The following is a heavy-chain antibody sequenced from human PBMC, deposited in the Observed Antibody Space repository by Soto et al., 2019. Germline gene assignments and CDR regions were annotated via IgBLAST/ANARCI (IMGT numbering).Heavy chain of an antibody. V-gene: IGHV3-30-3*01. Sequence: VQLVESGGGVVQPGRSLRLSCAASGFSFSSYAMHWVRQAPGKGLECVAVISYDGSNKYYADSVKGLFTISRDNSKNTPYLQMNSLRAEDTAVYYCARAPYYYDSRGYYWGSAHYFDYWGQGTLVTVSS. CDR3: ARAPYYYDSRGYYWGSAHYFDY. D-gene: IGHD3-22*01. CDR1: GFSFSSYA. CDR2: ISYDGSNK. J-gene: IGHJ4*02.